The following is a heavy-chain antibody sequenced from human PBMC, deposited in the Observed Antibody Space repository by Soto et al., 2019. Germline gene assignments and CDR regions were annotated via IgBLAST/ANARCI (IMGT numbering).Heavy chain of an antibody. D-gene: IGHD1-20*01. Sequence: GGPLTLSCAASGFNVGAFALNWVRQAPGKGLEWVSGISVSDAFIYYADSVRGRFSTSGDASKNILYLQMNSLRVDDTALYYCTRESVAGITGLDYWGPGTLVTVSS. CDR3: TRESVAGITGLDY. V-gene: IGHV3-23*01. J-gene: IGHJ4*02. CDR2: ISVSDAFI. CDR1: GFNVGAFA.